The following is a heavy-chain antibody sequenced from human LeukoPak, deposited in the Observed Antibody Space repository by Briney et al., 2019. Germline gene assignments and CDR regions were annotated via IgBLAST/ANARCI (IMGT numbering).Heavy chain of an antibody. D-gene: IGHD6-6*01. CDR3: ARDGGYSSSSGGLDY. V-gene: IGHV1-69*01. CDR2: IIPIFGTA. CDR1: GGTFSSYA. J-gene: IGHJ4*02. Sequence: ASVKVSCKASGGTFSSYAISWVRQAPGQGLGWMGGIIPIFGTANYAQKFQGRVTITADESTSTAYMELSSLRSEDTAVYYCARDGGYSSSSGGLDYWGQGTLVTVSS.